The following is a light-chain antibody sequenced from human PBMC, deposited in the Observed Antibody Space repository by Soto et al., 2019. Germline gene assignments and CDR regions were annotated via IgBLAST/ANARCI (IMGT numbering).Light chain of an antibody. CDR1: SGDVGGYNY. J-gene: IGLJ2*01. CDR2: DVS. V-gene: IGLV2-14*01. Sequence: QSALTQPASVSGSPGQSITISCTGTSGDVGGYNYVSWYQQHPGKAPKLMIYDVSNRPSGVSNRFSGSKSGNTASLTISELQSEDEADYYCSSYTSSSTLVFGGGTKLTVL. CDR3: SSYTSSSTLV.